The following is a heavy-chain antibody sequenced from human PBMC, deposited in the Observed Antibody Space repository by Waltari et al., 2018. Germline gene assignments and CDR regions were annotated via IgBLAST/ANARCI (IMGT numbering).Heavy chain of an antibody. CDR2: IKQDGSEK. V-gene: IGHV3-7*03. J-gene: IGHJ4*02. CDR3: ARDQIAVAGSSAVGY. Sequence: EVQLVESGGGLVQPGGSLRLSCAASGFTFSSYWMSWVRQPPGKGLEWVANIKQDGSEKYYVDSVKGRFTISRDNAKNSLYLQMNSLRAEDMAVYYCARDQIAVAGSSAVGYWGQGTLVTVSS. D-gene: IGHD6-19*01. CDR1: GFTFSSYW.